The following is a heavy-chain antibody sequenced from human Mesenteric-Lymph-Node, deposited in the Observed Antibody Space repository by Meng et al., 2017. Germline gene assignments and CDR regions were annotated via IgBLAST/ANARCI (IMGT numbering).Heavy chain of an antibody. CDR3: ARHHHSPTFDY. J-gene: IGHJ4*02. D-gene: IGHD1-14*01. CDR2: VVYSGTT. V-gene: IGHV4-39*01. Sequence: VHVQYSRLRLLTPSETLSLTCALAGGSISSSSYYCSWIRQPPGEGLELIGRVVYSGTTYYTSSLKSRVSISVDTSKNQFSLKLSSVTAADTAVYYCARHHHSPTFDYWGQGTLVTVPS. CDR1: GGSISSSSYY.